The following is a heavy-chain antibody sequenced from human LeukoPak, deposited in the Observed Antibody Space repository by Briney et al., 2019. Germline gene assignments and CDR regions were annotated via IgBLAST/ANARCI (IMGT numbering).Heavy chain of an antibody. CDR1: GDSFSTNSVA. CDR2: TYYRSKWYN. J-gene: IGHJ4*02. CDR3: ARATERYFDY. Sequence: SQTLSLTCAVSGDSFSTNSVAWNWLRQAPARGLEWLVRTYYRSKWYNDYAVSVKSRITINADTSKNHFSLQLSSVTPEDTAVYYCARATERYFDYWGQGTLVTVSS. D-gene: IGHD1-26*01. V-gene: IGHV6-1*01.